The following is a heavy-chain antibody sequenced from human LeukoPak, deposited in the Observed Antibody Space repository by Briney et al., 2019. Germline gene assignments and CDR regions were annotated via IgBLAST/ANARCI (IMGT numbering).Heavy chain of an antibody. CDR3: ARVLGASVAASPFDY. Sequence: GASVKVSCKASGYTFTSYYMHWVRQAPGQGLEWMGIINPSGGSTSCAQKFQGRVTMTRDTSTSTVYMELSSLRSEDTAVYYCARVLGASVAASPFDYWGQGTLVTVSS. D-gene: IGHD6-6*01. V-gene: IGHV1-46*01. CDR2: INPSGGST. CDR1: GYTFTSYY. J-gene: IGHJ4*02.